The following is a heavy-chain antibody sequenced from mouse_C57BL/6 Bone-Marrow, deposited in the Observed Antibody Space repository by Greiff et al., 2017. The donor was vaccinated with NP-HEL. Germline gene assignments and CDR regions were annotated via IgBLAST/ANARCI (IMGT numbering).Heavy chain of an antibody. CDR1: GYTFTSYW. Sequence: QVQLQQPGAELVKPGASVTVSCKASGYTFTSYWMHWVKQTPGQGLEWIGSIHPSASDTTYNQKFKGKATLTVDQSSSTAYMQLSSLTSEDSAVYYCAIVYGSRYFDVWGTGTTVTVSS. D-gene: IGHD1-1*01. J-gene: IGHJ1*03. V-gene: IGHV1-74*01. CDR3: AIVYGSRYFDV. CDR2: IHPSASDT.